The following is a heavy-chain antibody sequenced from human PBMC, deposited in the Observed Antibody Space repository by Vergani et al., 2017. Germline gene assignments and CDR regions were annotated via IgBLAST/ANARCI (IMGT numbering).Heavy chain of an antibody. CDR2: INPSGGHT. CDR1: GYTFSNYY. Sequence: QVQVVQSGAEVKKSGASVKVSCKTSGYTFSNYYMHWVRQAPGQGLEWMGIINPSGGHTNYAQKFQGRVTMTRDTSKSTVYMELSSLRSEDTAIYYCARGDYGILTGYRYWGQGTLVTVPA. D-gene: IGHD3-9*01. J-gene: IGHJ4*02. V-gene: IGHV1-46*03. CDR3: ARGDYGILTGYRY.